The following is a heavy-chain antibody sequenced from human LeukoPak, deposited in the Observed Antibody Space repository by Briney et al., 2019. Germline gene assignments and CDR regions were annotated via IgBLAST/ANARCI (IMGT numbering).Heavy chain of an antibody. V-gene: IGHV1-46*01. CDR2: INPSGDGT. CDR1: GHTFTTYY. D-gene: IGHD2-8*01. J-gene: IGHJ6*02. CDR3: ASHCTNGVCLYYYYGMDV. Sequence: ASVKVSCKASGHTFTTYYVHLVRQAPGQGLEWMGVINPSGDGTNYPQKFQGRVTITADESTSTAYMELSSLRSEDTAVYYCASHCTNGVCLYYYYGMDVWDQGTTVTVSS.